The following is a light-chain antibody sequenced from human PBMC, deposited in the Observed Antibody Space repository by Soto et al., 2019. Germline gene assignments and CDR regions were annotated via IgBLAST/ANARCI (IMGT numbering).Light chain of an antibody. CDR2: EVS. CDR3: SSYAGSNNLVV. V-gene: IGLV2-8*01. J-gene: IGLJ2*01. Sequence: QSALTQPPSASGSPGQSVTISCTGTSSDVGGYNYVSWYQQHPGKAPKLMIYEVSKRPSGVPDRFSGSKSGNTASLTVSGLQAEDEADYYCSSYAGSNNLVVFGGGTKVNVL. CDR1: SSDVGGYNY.